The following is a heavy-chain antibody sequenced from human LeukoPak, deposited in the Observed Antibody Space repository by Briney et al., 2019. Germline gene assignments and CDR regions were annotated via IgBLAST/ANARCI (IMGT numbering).Heavy chain of an antibody. V-gene: IGHV3-66*04. CDR3: ARHRSEAAFDF. CDR1: GFTVSNNF. Sequence: PGGSLRLSCAASGFTVSNNFMSWVRQAPGKGLEWVSIIYSGGSTYYADSVKGRFTISRDNSKNTLYPQMNSLRAEDTAVYYCARHRSEAAFDFWGQGTLVTVSS. D-gene: IGHD3-10*01. J-gene: IGHJ4*02. CDR2: IYSGGST.